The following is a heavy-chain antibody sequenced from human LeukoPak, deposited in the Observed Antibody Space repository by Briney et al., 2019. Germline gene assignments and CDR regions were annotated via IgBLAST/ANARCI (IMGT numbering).Heavy chain of an antibody. Sequence: PSETLSLTCTVSGGSISSFYWSWIRQPPGKGLEWIGYVYYSGSTNYNPSLKSRVTISVDTSKNQFSLKLSSVTAADTAVYYCARGVGDYGDYWGQGTLVTVSS. CDR2: VYYSGST. CDR3: ARGVGDYGDY. V-gene: IGHV4-59*01. CDR1: GGSISSFY. J-gene: IGHJ4*02. D-gene: IGHD4-17*01.